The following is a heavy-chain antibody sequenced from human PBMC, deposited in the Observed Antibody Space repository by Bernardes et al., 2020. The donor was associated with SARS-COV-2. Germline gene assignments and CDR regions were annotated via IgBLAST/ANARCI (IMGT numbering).Heavy chain of an antibody. CDR1: GYTFTSYD. CDR2: MNPNIGNT. CDR3: ARGPHSSGWYWIDY. V-gene: IGHV1-8*01. Sequence: ASVKVSCKASGYTFTSYDINWVRQATGKGLEWMGWMNPNIGNTGYAQKFQGRVTMTRNTSISTAYMELSSLRSEDTAVYYCARGPHSSGWYWIDYWGQGTLVTVSS. D-gene: IGHD6-19*01. J-gene: IGHJ4*02.